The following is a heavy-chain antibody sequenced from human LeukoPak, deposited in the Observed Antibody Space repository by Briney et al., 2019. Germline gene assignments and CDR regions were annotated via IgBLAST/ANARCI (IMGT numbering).Heavy chain of an antibody. CDR1: GYTFTSYD. D-gene: IGHD3-16*01. J-gene: IGHJ6*03. CDR2: MNPNSGNT. CDR3: ARTYVTHYYYYYYMDV. Sequence: ASVKVSCKASGYTFTSYDINWVRQATGQGLEWMGWMNPNSGNTGYAQKFQGRVTMTRNTSISTAYMELSSLRSEDTAVYYCARTYVTHYYYYYYMDVWGKGTTVTVS. V-gene: IGHV1-8*01.